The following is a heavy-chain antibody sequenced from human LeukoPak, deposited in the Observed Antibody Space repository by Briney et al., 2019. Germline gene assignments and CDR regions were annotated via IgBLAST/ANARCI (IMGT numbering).Heavy chain of an antibody. V-gene: IGHV1-69*05. CDR1: GGTFSSYA. J-gene: IGHJ4*02. CDR2: IIPIFGTA. D-gene: IGHD1-26*01. CDR3: ARDFGVGATTFYY. Sequence: ASVKVSRKSSGGTFSSYAISWVRQAPGQGLEWMGRIIPIFGTANYAQKLQGRVTITTDESTSTAYMELSSLTSEDTAVYYCARDFGVGATTFYYWGRETRLTVSS.